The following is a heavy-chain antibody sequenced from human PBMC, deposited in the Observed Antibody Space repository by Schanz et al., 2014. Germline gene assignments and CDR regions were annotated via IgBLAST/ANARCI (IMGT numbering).Heavy chain of an antibody. D-gene: IGHD1-26*01. CDR3: ARDGAGRAPDAFDI. V-gene: IGHV3-23*04. CDR1: GFTFRNYA. CDR2: ISDSGGSK. Sequence: VQLVESGGGVVQPGRSLRLSCAASGFTFRNYALSWVRQAPGKGLAWVSAISDSGGSKYYVDSVEGRFTISRDNAKNSLYLQMNSLRAEDTAVYYCARDGAGRAPDAFDIWGQGTMVTVSS. J-gene: IGHJ3*02.